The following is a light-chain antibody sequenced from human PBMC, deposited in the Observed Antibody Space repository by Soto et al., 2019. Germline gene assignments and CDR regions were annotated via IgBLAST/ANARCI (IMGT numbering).Light chain of an antibody. CDR1: ESLTNN. Sequence: EIVLTQSPATLSLSPGERATLSCRATESLTNNLAWYQQRPGQTPRLLSYGASNRATDIPARFSGSGSGTEFTLTISSLQPEDFEVFFCQQYHDWPLTFGGGTKVDIK. CDR2: GAS. J-gene: IGKJ4*01. V-gene: IGKV3-15*01. CDR3: QQYHDWPLT.